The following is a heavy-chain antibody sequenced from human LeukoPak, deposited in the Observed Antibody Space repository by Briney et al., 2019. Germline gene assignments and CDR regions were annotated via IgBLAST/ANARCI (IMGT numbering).Heavy chain of an antibody. J-gene: IGHJ4*02. CDR2: MNPNSGNT. CDR3: AIDHDAHSFGELYGY. D-gene: IGHD3-10*01. Sequence: ASVKVSCKASGYTFTSYDINWVRQATGQGLEWMGWMNPNSGNTGYAQKFQGRVTMTRDTSISTAYMELSRLRSDDTAVYYCAIDHDAHSFGELYGYWGQGTLVTVSS. CDR1: GYTFTSYD. V-gene: IGHV1-8*01.